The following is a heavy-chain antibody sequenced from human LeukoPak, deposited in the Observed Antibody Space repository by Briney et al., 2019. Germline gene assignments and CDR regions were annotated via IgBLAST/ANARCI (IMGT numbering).Heavy chain of an antibody. CDR2: IRYDGSNK. D-gene: IGHD4-17*01. J-gene: IGHJ6*02. CDR1: GFTFSSYG. Sequence: GGSLRLSCAASGFTFSSYGMHWVRQAPGKRLEWVAFIRYDGSNKYYADSVKGRFTISRDNSKNPLYLQMNSLRAEDTAVYYCAKEVDYGDYYYYGMDVWGQGTTVTVSS. CDR3: AKEVDYGDYYYYGMDV. V-gene: IGHV3-30*02.